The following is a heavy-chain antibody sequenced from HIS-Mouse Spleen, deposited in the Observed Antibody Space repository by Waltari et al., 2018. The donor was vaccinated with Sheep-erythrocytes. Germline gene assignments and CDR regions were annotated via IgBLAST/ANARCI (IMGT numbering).Heavy chain of an antibody. V-gene: IGHV2-5*01. D-gene: IGHD1-26*01. CDR2: IYWNDDK. J-gene: IGHJ1*01. CDR1: GISLSTSGVG. Sequence: QITLKESGPTLVKPTQNLTLTCTFSGISLSTSGVGVGWTRQPPGKALDWLALIYWNDDKRYSPSLKSRLTITKDTSKNQVVLTMTNMDPVDTATYYCAHRRKSSGSYYYFQHWGQGTLVTVSS. CDR3: AHRRKSSGSYYYFQH.